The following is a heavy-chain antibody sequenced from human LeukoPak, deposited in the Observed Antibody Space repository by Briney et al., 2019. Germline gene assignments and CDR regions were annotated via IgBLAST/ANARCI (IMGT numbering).Heavy chain of an antibody. Sequence: SVKVSCEASGGTFSSYAISWVRQTPGQGLEWMRGIIPIFGTANYAQKFQGRVTITADESTSTAYTELSGLRSEDTAVYYCARERVLRFLDWSPRADAFDIWGQGTMVTVSS. CDR1: GGTFSSYA. CDR3: ARERVLRFLDWSPRADAFDI. D-gene: IGHD3-3*01. J-gene: IGHJ3*02. CDR2: IIPIFGTA. V-gene: IGHV1-69*01.